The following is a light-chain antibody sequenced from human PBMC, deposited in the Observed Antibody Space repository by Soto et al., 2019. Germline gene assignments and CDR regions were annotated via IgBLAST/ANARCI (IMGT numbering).Light chain of an antibody. CDR3: QQSYSTPLT. V-gene: IGKV3-20*01. CDR1: QRVGDTY. J-gene: IGKJ4*01. Sequence: ETELTLSSGTLSLSRRERATHSCRVSQRVGDTYLAWYQQKPGQAPRLLMYSTSIRATGIPDRFSGSGSGTDFTLTISSLQPEDFATYYCQQSYSTPLTFGGGTKVDIK. CDR2: STS.